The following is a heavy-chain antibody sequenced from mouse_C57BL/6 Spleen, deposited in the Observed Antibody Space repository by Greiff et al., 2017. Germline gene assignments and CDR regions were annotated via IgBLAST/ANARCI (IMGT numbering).Heavy chain of an antibody. V-gene: IGHV1-82*01. CDR3: ARGRRDGGYYFDY. D-gene: IGHD3-3*01. CDR1: GYAFSSSW. J-gene: IGHJ2*01. CDR2: IYPGDGDT. Sequence: VQRVESGPELVKPGASVKISCKASGYAFSSSWMNWVKQRPGKGLGWIGRIYPGDGDTNYNGKFKGKATLTADKSSSTAYMQLSSLTSEDSAVYFCARGRRDGGYYFDYWGQGTTLTVSS.